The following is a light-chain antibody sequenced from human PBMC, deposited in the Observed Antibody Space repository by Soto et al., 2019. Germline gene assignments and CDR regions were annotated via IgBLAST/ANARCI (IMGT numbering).Light chain of an antibody. V-gene: IGLV2-14*01. J-gene: IGLJ3*02. CDR1: SSDIGTYDS. CDR3: SSYLSTSALG. CDR2: EVT. Sequence: QSALTQPASVSGSPGQSITISCTGASSDIGTYDSVSWYQHHPGKAPKLVIYEVTNRPSGVSNRFSGSKSGNTASLTISGLQAEDEAHYYCSSYLSTSALGFGGGTKLTVL.